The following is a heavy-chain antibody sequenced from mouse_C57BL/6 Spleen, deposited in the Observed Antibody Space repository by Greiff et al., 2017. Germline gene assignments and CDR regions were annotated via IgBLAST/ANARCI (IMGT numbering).Heavy chain of an antibody. D-gene: IGHD1-1*01. CDR2: IWGVGST. CDR1: GFSLTSYG. V-gene: IGHV2-6*01. CDR3: ATRYYGSSHWYFDV. Sequence: VKLMESGPGLVAPSQSLSITCPVSGFSLTSYGVDWVRQSPGKGLEWLGVIWGVGSTNYNSALKSRLSISKDNSKSQVFLKMNSLQTDDTAMYYCATRYYGSSHWYFDVWGTGTTVTVSS. J-gene: IGHJ1*03.